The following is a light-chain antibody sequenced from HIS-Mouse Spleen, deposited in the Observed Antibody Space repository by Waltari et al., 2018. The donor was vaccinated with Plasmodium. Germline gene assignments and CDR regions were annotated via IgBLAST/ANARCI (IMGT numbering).Light chain of an antibody. CDR3: LQHNSYPIT. V-gene: IGKV1-17*01. CDR2: AAS. CDR1: QGIRNA. Sequence: IQMTPSPSSLSASVGDILTITCRASQGIRNALGWYQQKPGKAPKRLIYAASSLQSGVPSRFSGSGSGTEFTLTISSLQPEDFATYYCLQHNSYPITFGQGTRLEIK. J-gene: IGKJ5*01.